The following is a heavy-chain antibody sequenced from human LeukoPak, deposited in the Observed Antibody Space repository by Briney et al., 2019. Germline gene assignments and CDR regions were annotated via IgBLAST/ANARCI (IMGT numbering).Heavy chain of an antibody. Sequence: GGSLRLSCAASGFTFSSYEMNWVRQAPGKGLECVSYISSSGGTISYADSVKGRFTISRDNAKNALYLQMNSLRAEDTANYYFARGGNCFDPWGQGTLVTVSS. V-gene: IGHV3-48*03. D-gene: IGHD3-16*01. CDR2: ISSSGGTI. CDR1: GFTFSSYE. J-gene: IGHJ5*02. CDR3: ARGGNCFDP.